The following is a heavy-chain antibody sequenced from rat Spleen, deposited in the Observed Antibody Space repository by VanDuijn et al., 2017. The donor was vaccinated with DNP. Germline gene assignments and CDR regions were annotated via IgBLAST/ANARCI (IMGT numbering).Heavy chain of an antibody. CDR2: INTDGGST. Sequence: EVQLVESGGDLVQPGRSLKLSCEASGFTFSSYWMYWIRQAPGKGLEWVASINTDGGSTFYPDSVKGRFTISRDNAENTVYLQMNSLRSEDKASYYCAKGGDYGGFDYWGQGVMVTVSS. CDR3: AKGGDYGGFDY. J-gene: IGHJ2*01. D-gene: IGHD1-11*01. V-gene: IGHV5-58*01. CDR1: GFTFSSYW.